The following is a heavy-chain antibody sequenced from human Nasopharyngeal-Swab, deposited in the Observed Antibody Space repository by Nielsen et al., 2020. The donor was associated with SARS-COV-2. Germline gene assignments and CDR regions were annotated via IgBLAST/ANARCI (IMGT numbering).Heavy chain of an antibody. CDR3: AKGGGTTGTVGLDI. CDR2: ISYDGSNK. Sequence: GESLTISCAASGFTFSSYDMHWVRQAPGKGLEWVAVISYDGSNKYYADSVKGRFTISRDNSKNTLYLQMNSLRAEDTAVYYCAKGGGTTGTVGLDIWGQGTMVTVSS. D-gene: IGHD1-1*01. V-gene: IGHV3-30*18. J-gene: IGHJ3*02. CDR1: GFTFSSYD.